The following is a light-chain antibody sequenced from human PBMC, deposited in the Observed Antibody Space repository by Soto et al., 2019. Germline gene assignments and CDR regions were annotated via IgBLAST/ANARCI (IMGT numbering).Light chain of an antibody. CDR2: GAS. CDR1: QSISIY. Sequence: TQSPSSLSASVGDRVTITCRASQSISIYLNWYQLKPGQAPRLLIFGASSRATGIPDKFSGSGSGTDFTLTISRLEPDDFAVYYCQHYGSSSWTFGQGTKVDIK. J-gene: IGKJ1*01. CDR3: QHYGSSSWT. V-gene: IGKV3-20*01.